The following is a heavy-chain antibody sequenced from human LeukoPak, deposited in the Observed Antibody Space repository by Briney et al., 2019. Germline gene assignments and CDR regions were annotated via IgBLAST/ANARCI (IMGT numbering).Heavy chain of an antibody. CDR2: IYPGDSDT. J-gene: IGHJ4*02. Sequence: HGESLKISCNGSGYTFANYWIGWVRQMPGKGLEWMGIIYPGDSDTRYSPSFQGQVTISADKSISSAYLQWTSLKPSDTAIYYCARGGVDSTGSTNYFDYWGQGTLVTVSS. CDR3: ARGGVDSTGSTNYFDY. CDR1: GYTFANYW. V-gene: IGHV5-51*01. D-gene: IGHD3-22*01.